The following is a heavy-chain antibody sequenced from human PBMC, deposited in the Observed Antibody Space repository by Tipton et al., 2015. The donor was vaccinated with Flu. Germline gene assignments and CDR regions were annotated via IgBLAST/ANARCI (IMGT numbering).Heavy chain of an antibody. Sequence: QLVQSGGGLIQPGGSMRLSCAASGFSVSSNCMSWVRQAPGKGLEWVSVIYSGGTTYYADSVKGRFTISRDNSKNTLYLQMNSLRAEDTAVYYCARGEQRYYFDFWGQGTLVTVSS. CDR3: ARGEQRYYFDF. J-gene: IGHJ4*02. D-gene: IGHD1/OR15-1a*01. CDR1: GFSVSSNC. CDR2: IYSGGTT. V-gene: IGHV3-53*01.